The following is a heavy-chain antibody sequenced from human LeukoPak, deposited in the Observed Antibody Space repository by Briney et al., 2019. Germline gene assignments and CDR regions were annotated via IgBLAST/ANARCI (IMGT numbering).Heavy chain of an antibody. Sequence: PGGSLRLSCVASGFTFSSYAMSWVRQAPGKGLEWVSGISGSGGSTYYADSVKGRFTISRDNSKNTLFLQMNSLRVEDTAVYYCAKETYSSGWYPYFDYWGQGTLVTVSS. D-gene: IGHD6-19*01. CDR1: GFTFSSYA. CDR2: ISGSGGST. V-gene: IGHV3-23*01. CDR3: AKETYSSGWYPYFDY. J-gene: IGHJ4*02.